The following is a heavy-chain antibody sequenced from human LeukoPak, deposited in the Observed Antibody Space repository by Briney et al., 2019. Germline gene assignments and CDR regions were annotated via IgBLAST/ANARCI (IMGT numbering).Heavy chain of an antibody. CDR2: ISGSGAST. Sequence: PGGSLRLSCAASGFPSPSGLSFNHYAMAWVRQAPGKGLQWVSGISGSGASTYYSESVKGRFTISRDNSKNTLYLQMNNLRAEDTALYYCAKGASSAWLLYWFDPWGQGTLVTVSP. CDR3: AKGASSAWLLYWFDP. D-gene: IGHD3-22*01. CDR1: GFPSPSGLSFNHYA. J-gene: IGHJ5*02. V-gene: IGHV3-23*01.